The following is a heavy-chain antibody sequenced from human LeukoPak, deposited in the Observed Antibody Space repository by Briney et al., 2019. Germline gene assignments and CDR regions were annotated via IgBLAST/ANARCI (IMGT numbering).Heavy chain of an antibody. J-gene: IGHJ4*02. CDR2: INPSGGST. CDR3: ARAAIHYDSSGLDY. CDR1: GYTLTSYY. V-gene: IGHV1-46*01. D-gene: IGHD3-22*01. Sequence: SVNASCKVSGYTLTSYYMHWVRHAPGHGLDWIGIINPSGGSTSYAQKFQGRVTMTRDTSTSTVYMKLSSLRSEDTAVYYCARAAIHYDSSGLDYWGQGTLVTVSS.